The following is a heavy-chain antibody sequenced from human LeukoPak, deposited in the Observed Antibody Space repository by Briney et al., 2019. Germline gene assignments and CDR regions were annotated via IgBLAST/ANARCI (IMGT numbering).Heavy chain of an antibody. Sequence: GGSLRLSCAASGFTFNSYSMNWVRQTPGKGLEWVSSISSSSGYINYADSAKGRFTVSRDNAKNSLYLQMNSLRAEDTAVYYCARDSGYCSSTGCYVHYFDYWAREPWSPSPQ. CDR2: ISSSSGYI. CDR3: ARDSGYCSSTGCYVHYFDY. D-gene: IGHD2-2*01. CDR1: GFTFNSYS. V-gene: IGHV3-21*01. J-gene: IGHJ4*02.